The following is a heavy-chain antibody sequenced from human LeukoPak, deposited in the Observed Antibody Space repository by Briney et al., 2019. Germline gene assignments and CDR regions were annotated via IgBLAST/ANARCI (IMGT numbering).Heavy chain of an antibody. V-gene: IGHV1-18*01. CDR3: ARGTNDYSSGWYDFDY. CDR2: ISAYNGNT. Sequence: ASVKVSCKASGYTFTSYGISWVRQAPGQGLEWMGWISAYNGNTNYAQKLQGRVTMTTDTSTSTAYMELRSLRSDDTAVYYCARGTNDYSSGWYDFDYWGQGTLVTVSS. CDR1: GYTFTSYG. D-gene: IGHD6-19*01. J-gene: IGHJ4*02.